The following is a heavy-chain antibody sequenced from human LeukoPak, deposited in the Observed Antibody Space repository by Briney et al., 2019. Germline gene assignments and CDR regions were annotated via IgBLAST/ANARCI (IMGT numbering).Heavy chain of an antibody. D-gene: IGHD3-3*01. J-gene: IGHJ4*02. CDR1: GGSISSSSYY. CDR2: IYYSGST. Sequence: SETLSLTCTVSGGSISSSSYYWGWIRQPPGKGLEWIGSIYYSGSTYYNPSLKSRVTISVDTSKNQFSLKLSSVTAADTAVYYCARQNYDFWSGLLDYWGQGTLVTVSS. CDR3: ARQNYDFWSGLLDY. V-gene: IGHV4-39*01.